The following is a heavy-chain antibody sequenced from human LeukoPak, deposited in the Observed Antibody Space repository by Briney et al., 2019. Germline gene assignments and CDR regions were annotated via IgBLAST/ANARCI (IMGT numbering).Heavy chain of an antibody. CDR2: IKQDGSEK. J-gene: IGHJ4*02. CDR3: ARDGLGALGGRLDY. D-gene: IGHD1-26*01. Sequence: GGSLRLSCAASGFTFSSYWMTWVRQAPGKGLEWVANIKQDGSEKNYVDSVKGRFTISRDNAKNSLYLQMNSLRAEDTAVYYCARDGLGALGGRLDYWGQGTLVTVSS. V-gene: IGHV3-7*01. CDR1: GFTFSSYW.